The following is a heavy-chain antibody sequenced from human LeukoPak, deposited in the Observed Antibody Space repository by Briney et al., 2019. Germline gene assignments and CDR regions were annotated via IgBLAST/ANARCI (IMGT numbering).Heavy chain of an antibody. Sequence: GGSLRLSCAASGFTFSTYAMYWVRQAPGKGLEWVAVISSDGSGKYYADSVKGRFTISRDNSKNALYLEMNSLRTEDTAVYYCSRGARSPAPYHFDYWGQGTLVTVSS. V-gene: IGHV3-30*01. D-gene: IGHD2-2*01. CDR2: ISSDGSGK. J-gene: IGHJ4*02. CDR3: SRGARSPAPYHFDY. CDR1: GFTFSTYA.